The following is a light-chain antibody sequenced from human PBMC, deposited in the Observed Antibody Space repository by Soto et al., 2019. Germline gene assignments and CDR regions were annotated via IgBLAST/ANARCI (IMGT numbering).Light chain of an antibody. CDR1: QSISSY. V-gene: IGKV3-11*01. CDR3: QYRTT. Sequence: EIVLTQSPATLSLSPGERATLSCRASQSISSYLAWYQHKPGQAPRLLIDDASSRATGIPARFSGSGSGTDFTLTISSLEPEDLVVYYCQYRTTFGQGSRLEIK. CDR2: DAS. J-gene: IGKJ5*01.